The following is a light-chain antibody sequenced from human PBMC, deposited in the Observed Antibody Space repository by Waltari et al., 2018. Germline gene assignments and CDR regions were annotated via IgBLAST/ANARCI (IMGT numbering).Light chain of an antibody. Sequence: QLLLTQSPSASASLGASVKLTCTLSSGHSNYAIAWHQQQPDKGPRYLMKVNSDGSHIKGDGIPERFSGSSSGAGRYLTISSLQSEDEADYYCQTGGFGIWVFGGGTKLTVL. CDR2: VNSDGSH. CDR3: QTGGFGIWV. J-gene: IGLJ3*02. CDR1: SGHSNYA. V-gene: IGLV4-69*01.